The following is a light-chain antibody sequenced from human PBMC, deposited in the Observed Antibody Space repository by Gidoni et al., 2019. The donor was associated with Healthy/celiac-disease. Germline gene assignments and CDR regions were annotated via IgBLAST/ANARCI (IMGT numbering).Light chain of an antibody. CDR1: SSDVGGYNY. V-gene: IGLV2-14*01. CDR3: SSYTSSSTPLYV. J-gene: IGLJ1*01. Sequence: QSALTQPASVSGSPGQSIPISCTGTSSDVGGYNYVSWYQQHPGKAPKLMIYDVSNRPSGVSNRFSGSKSGNTASLTISGLHSEDEADYYCSSYTSSSTPLYVFGTGTKVTVL. CDR2: DVS.